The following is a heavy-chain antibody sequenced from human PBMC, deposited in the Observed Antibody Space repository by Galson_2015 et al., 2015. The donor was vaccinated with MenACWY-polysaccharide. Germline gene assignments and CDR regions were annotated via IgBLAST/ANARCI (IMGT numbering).Heavy chain of an antibody. J-gene: IGHJ6*03. CDR1: GGSISSGGYS. CDR3: VRVAGGPPYYYYYHTDV. CDR2: IYHSGST. V-gene: IGHV4-30-2*01. Sequence: TLSLTCAVSGGSISSGGYSWSWIRQPPGKGLEWIGYIYHSGSTYYNPSLKSRVTISGDRSKNHFSLTLSSVTAADTAVYYCVRVAGGPPYYYYYHTDVWGKGTTVTVSS. D-gene: IGHD3-16*01.